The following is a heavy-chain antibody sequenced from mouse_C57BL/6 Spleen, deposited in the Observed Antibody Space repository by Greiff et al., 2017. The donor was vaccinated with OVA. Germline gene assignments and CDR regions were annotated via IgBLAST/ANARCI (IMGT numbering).Heavy chain of an antibody. J-gene: IGHJ2*01. CDR2: IDPSDSET. V-gene: IGHV1-52*01. D-gene: IGHD2-2*01. CDR1: GYTFTSYW. Sequence: QVQLQQPGAELVRPGSSVKLSCKASGYTFTSYWMHWVKQRPIQGLEWIGNIDPSDSETHYNQKFKDKATLTVDKSSSTAYMQLSSLTSEDSAVYYCARGGYDEGGFDYWGQGTTLTVSS. CDR3: ARGGYDEGGFDY.